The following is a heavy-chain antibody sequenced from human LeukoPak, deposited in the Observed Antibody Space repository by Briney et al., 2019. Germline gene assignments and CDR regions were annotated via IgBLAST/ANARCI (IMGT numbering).Heavy chain of an antibody. Sequence: PGGSLRLSCASSGFTFSSYAMSWVRQAPGRGLEWVSTIGGTGVRTYYADSVRGRFTISRDNAKNSLYLHMNSLRAEDTALYYCAREPYYDSSGYSPDYWGQGTLVTVSS. D-gene: IGHD3-22*01. CDR1: GFTFSSYA. J-gene: IGHJ4*02. CDR2: IGGTGVRT. CDR3: AREPYYDSSGYSPDY. V-gene: IGHV3-23*01.